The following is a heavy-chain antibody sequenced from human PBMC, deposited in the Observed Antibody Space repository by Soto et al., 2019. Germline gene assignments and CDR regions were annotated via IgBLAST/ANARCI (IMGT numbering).Heavy chain of an antibody. CDR2: MNPNSGNT. Sequence: ASVKVSCKASGYTFTSYDINWVRQATGQGLEWMGWMNPNSGNTGYAQKFQGRVTMTRNTSISTAYMELSSLRSEDTAVYYCARGLLVSNYYYSYYMDVWGKGTTVTVSS. D-gene: IGHD2-21*01. CDR3: ARGLLVSNYYYSYYMDV. V-gene: IGHV1-8*01. CDR1: GYTFTSYD. J-gene: IGHJ6*03.